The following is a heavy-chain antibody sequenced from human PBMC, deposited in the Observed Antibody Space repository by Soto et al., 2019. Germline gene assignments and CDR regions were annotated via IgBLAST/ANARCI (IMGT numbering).Heavy chain of an antibody. CDR2: INAGNGNT. D-gene: IGHD3-9*01. CDR1: GYTFTSYV. J-gene: IGHJ3*02. V-gene: IGHV1-3*01. Sequence: ASVKVSCKASGYTFTSYVMHWVRQAPGQRLEWMGWINAGNGNTKYSQKFQGRVTITRDTSASTAYMELSSLRSEDTAVYYCARVRATVLRYFDWPGFGAFDIWGQGTMVTVSS. CDR3: ARVRATVLRYFDWPGFGAFDI.